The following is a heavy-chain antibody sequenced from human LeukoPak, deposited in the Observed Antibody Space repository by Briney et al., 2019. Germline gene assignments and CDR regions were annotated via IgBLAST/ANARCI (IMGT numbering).Heavy chain of an antibody. Sequence: GGSLRLSCAASGFTFDDYAMHWVRQAPGKGLEWASGISWNSGSIGYADSVKGRFTISRDNAKNSLYLQMNSLRAEDTALYYCAKEFGEGYGDDYYYYGMDVWGQGTTVTVSS. CDR3: AKEFGEGYGDDYYYYGMDV. CDR1: GFTFDDYA. CDR2: ISWNSGSI. J-gene: IGHJ6*02. D-gene: IGHD4-17*01. V-gene: IGHV3-9*01.